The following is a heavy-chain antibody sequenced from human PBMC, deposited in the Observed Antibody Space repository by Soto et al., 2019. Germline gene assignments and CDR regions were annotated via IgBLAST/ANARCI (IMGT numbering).Heavy chain of an antibody. Sequence: QVHLQESGPGLVKPSETLSLTCAISGGSTSSSDWWTWVRQPPGEGLEWIGEIHRDGVTNYNSSLKGRRTISLDQSRNQFSLSLTSVTAADAAVYFCAGRPEIHPRWGQGILVPVSS. V-gene: IGHV4-4*02. CDR1: GGSTSSSDW. J-gene: IGHJ4*02. CDR2: IHRDGVT. D-gene: IGHD1-26*01. CDR3: AGRPEIHPR.